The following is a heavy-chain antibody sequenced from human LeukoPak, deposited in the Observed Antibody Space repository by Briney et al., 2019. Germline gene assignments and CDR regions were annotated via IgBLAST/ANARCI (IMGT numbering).Heavy chain of an antibody. CDR3: ATRRGYYGSGSSYYFDY. CDR1: GFTFDDYG. J-gene: IGHJ4*02. CDR2: INWNGGST. D-gene: IGHD3-10*01. V-gene: IGHV3-20*04. Sequence: GGSLRLPCAASGFTFDDYGMSWVRQAPGKGLEWVSGINWNGGSTGYADSVKGRFTISRDNAKNSLYLQMNSLRAEGTALYYCATRRGYYGSGSSYYFDYWGQGTLVTVSS.